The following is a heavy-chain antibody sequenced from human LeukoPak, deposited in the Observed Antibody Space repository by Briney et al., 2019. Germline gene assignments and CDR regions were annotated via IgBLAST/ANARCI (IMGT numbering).Heavy chain of an antibody. Sequence: SETLSLTCAVYGGSFSGYYXXXXRQPPGKGLEXXGEINHSGSTNYNPSLKSRVTISVDTSKNQFSLKLSSVTAADTAVYYCARLFSRQYFNWFDPWGQGTLVTVSS. CDR2: INHSGST. V-gene: IGHV4-34*01. J-gene: IGHJ5*02. CDR3: ARLFSRQYFNWFDP. CDR1: GGSFSGYY. D-gene: IGHD2/OR15-2a*01.